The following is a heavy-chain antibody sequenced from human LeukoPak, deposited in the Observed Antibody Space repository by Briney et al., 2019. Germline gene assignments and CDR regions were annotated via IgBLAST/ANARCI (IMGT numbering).Heavy chain of an antibody. V-gene: IGHV1-18*01. CDR3: ARGYYDFWSGSYYYYYYGMDV. Sequence: ASVKVSCTASGYTLTSYGISWVRQAPGQGLEWMGWISAYNGNTNYAQKLQGRVTMTTDTSTSTAYMELRSLRSDDTAVYYCARGYYDFWSGSYYYYYYGMDVWGQGTTVTVSS. D-gene: IGHD3-3*01. CDR1: GYTLTSYG. J-gene: IGHJ6*02. CDR2: ISAYNGNT.